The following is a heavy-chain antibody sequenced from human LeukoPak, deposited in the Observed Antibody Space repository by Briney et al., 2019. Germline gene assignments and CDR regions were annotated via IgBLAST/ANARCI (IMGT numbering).Heavy chain of an antibody. J-gene: IGHJ4*02. CDR1: GFTFSSYA. V-gene: IGHV3-23*01. D-gene: IGHD3-3*01. Sequence: GGSLRLSCAASGFTFSSYAMSWVRQAPGKGLEWVSAISGSGGSTYYADSVKGRFTISRDNSKNTLYLQMNSLRAEDTAVYYCAKNLPGGPYDFWSGTFDYWGQGTLVTVSS. CDR3: AKNLPGGPYDFWSGTFDY. CDR2: ISGSGGST.